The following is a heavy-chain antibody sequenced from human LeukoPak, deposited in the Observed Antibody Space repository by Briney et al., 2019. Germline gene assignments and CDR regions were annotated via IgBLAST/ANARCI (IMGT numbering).Heavy chain of an antibody. CDR1: GGSFSGYY. CDR2: INHSGST. D-gene: IGHD6-19*01. CDR3: ARSSSGWYHDFDY. J-gene: IGHJ4*02. V-gene: IGHV4-34*01. Sequence: SETLSLTCAVYGGSFSGYYWSWIRQPPGKGLEWIGEINHSGSTNYNPSLKSRVTISVDTSKNQFSLKLSSVTAADTAVYYCARSSSGWYHDFDYWGQGTLVTVSS.